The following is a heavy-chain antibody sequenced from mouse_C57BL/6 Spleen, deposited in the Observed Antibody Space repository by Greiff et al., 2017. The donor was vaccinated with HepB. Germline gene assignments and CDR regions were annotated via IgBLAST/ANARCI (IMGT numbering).Heavy chain of an antibody. D-gene: IGHD1-2*01. J-gene: IGHJ4*01. CDR1: GYTFTSYW. CDR2: IHPNSGST. CDR3: ARTALRPCYGAMDY. V-gene: IGHV1-64*01. Sequence: QVQLQQPGAELVKPGASVKLSCKASGYTFTSYWMHWVKQRPGQGLEWIGMIHPNSGSTNYNEKFKSKATLTVDKSSSTAYMQLSSLTSEDAAVYYCARTALRPCYGAMDYWGQGTTVTVSS.